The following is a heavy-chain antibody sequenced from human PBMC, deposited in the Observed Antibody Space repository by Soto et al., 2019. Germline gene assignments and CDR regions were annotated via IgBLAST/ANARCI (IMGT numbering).Heavy chain of an antibody. D-gene: IGHD6-6*01. CDR2: ISAYNGNT. J-gene: IGHJ6*03. CDR3: ESVRQIVGYFYYYMDV. Sequence: QVQLLQSGAEVKKPGASVKVSCKASGYTFTNYGITWVRQAPGQGLEWMGWISAYNGNTHYTQKLQGRVTMTTDTTASTANMELRGLRSDDTAVYYCESVRQIVGYFYYYMDVWGKGTTVTVSS. V-gene: IGHV1-18*01. CDR1: GYTFTNYG.